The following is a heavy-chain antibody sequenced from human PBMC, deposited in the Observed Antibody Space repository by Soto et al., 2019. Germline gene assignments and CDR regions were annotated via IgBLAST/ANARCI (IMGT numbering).Heavy chain of an antibody. CDR1: GGSFSGYY. CDR2: INHSGST. V-gene: IGHV4-34*01. J-gene: IGHJ6*02. CDR3: ARRRGYDFWSGYYYGMDV. Sequence: PSETLSLTCAVYGGSFSGYYWSWIRQPPGKGLEWIGEINHSGSTNYNPSLKSRVTISVDTSKNQFSLKLSSVTAADTAVYYCARRRGYDFWSGYYYGMDVWGQGTTVTVSS. D-gene: IGHD3-3*01.